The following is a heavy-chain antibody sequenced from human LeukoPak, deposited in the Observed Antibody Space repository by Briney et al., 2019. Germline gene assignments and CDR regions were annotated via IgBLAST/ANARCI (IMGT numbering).Heavy chain of an antibody. CDR2: IYPGDSDT. CDR1: GTSFTTYW. V-gene: IGHV5-51*01. J-gene: IGHJ5*02. CDR3: ARHLDCSGGSCYSGASNWFDP. D-gene: IGHD2-15*01. Sequence: GASLKISCKGSGTSFTTYWIGWVRPMPGKGLEWMGIIYPGDSDTRYSPSFQGQVTISADKSISTAYLRWSSLKASDTAMYYCARHLDCSGGSCYSGASNWFDPWGQGTLVTVSS.